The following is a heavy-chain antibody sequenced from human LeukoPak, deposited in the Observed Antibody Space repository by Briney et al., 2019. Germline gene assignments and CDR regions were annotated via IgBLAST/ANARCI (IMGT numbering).Heavy chain of an antibody. J-gene: IGHJ4*02. CDR1: GFTFSDYY. CDR2: ISSSGSTI. Sequence: GGSLRLSCAASGFTFSDYYMRWVRQAPGKGLEYLSYISSSGSTIYYADSVKGRFTVSRDNAKNTLYLQMNSLRAEDTAMAYCTRYYDMLPGYARFDYWGQGTLVTVSS. D-gene: IGHD3-9*01. CDR3: TRYYDMLPGYARFDY. V-gene: IGHV3-11*01.